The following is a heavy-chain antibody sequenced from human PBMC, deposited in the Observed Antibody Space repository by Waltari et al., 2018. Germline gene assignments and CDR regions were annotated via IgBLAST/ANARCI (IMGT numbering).Heavy chain of an antibody. CDR2: IYRSGRS. Sequence: QLQLQESGPGLVKPSGTLSLTCAVSGASMSSNYWWSWVRKPPEKGLEWIGQIYRSGRSNYNPSLESRVTISLDTANNQFSLKLTSTTAADTAIYYCARDRGRGLYLDSWGQGTLVTVSP. CDR3: ARDRGRGLYLDS. D-gene: IGHD2-15*01. CDR1: GASMSSNYW. J-gene: IGHJ4*02. V-gene: IGHV4-4*02.